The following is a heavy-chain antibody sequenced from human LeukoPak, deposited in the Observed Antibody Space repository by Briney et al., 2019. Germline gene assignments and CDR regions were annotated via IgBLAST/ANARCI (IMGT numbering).Heavy chain of an antibody. CDR2: VNWNGGST. CDR1: GFTFDDYG. Sequence: GGSLRLSCAASGFTFDDYGMSWVRQAPGKGLEWVSGVNWNGGSTGYADSVKGRFTISRDNAKNSLYLQMNSLRAEDTALYYCARDQIEDYDYVWGRGHTQTRNDYWGQGTLVTVSS. D-gene: IGHD3-16*01. V-gene: IGHV3-20*04. CDR3: ARDQIEDYDYVWGRGHTQTRNDY. J-gene: IGHJ4*02.